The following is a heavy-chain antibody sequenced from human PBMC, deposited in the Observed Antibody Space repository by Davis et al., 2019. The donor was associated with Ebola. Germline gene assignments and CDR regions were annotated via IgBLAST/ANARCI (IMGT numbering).Heavy chain of an antibody. V-gene: IGHV4-61*09. CDR3: ARDRHDTSGYGF. J-gene: IGHJ4*02. CDR1: GGPISSGSYY. CDR2: MYTSGST. D-gene: IGHD3-22*01. Sequence: LRLSCTVSGGPISSGSYYWSWIRQPAGKGLECIGHMYTSGSTHYNTSLKSRVTISADTSKNQFFLKLSSVTAADTAIYYCARDRHDTSGYGFWGQGTLVTVSS.